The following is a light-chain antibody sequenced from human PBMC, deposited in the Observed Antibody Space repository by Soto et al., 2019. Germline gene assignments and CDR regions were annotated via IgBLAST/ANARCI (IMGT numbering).Light chain of an antibody. CDR3: CSYAGSQV. Sequence: QSALTQPASVSGSPGQSITISCTGTSSDVGSYNLVSWYQQHPGKAPKLMIYEGSKRPSGVSNRFSGSKSGNTASLTISGLQAEDEADYYCCSYAGSQVFGGGTKRTVL. V-gene: IGLV2-23*01. CDR2: EGS. J-gene: IGLJ2*01. CDR1: SSDVGSYNL.